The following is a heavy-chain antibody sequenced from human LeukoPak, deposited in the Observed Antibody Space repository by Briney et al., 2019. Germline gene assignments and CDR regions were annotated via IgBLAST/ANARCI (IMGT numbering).Heavy chain of an antibody. V-gene: IGHV3-15*01. J-gene: IGHJ4*02. Sequence: GGSLRLSCAASGFTFSNAWMSWVRQAPGKGLEWVGRIKSKTDGGTTDYAAPVKGRFTISRDDSKNTLYLQMNSLKTEDTAVYYCTTGDDILTGYYTFRYWGQGTLVTVSS. CDR1: GFTFSNAW. CDR2: IKSKTDGGTT. CDR3: TTGDDILTGYYTFRY. D-gene: IGHD3-9*01.